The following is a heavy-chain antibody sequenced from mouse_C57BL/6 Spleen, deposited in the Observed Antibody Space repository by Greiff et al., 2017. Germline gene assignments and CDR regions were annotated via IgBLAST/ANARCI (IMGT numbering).Heavy chain of an antibody. CDR1: GYAFSSSW. CDR3: ARRYGSSGEAMDY. Sequence: VKLQESGPELVKPGASVKISCKASGYAFSSSWMNWVKQRPGKGLEWIGRIYPGDGDTNYNGKFKGKATLTADKSSSTAYMQLSSLTSEDSAVYFCARRYGSSGEAMDYWGQGTSVTVSS. V-gene: IGHV1-82*01. J-gene: IGHJ4*01. CDR2: IYPGDGDT. D-gene: IGHD1-1*01.